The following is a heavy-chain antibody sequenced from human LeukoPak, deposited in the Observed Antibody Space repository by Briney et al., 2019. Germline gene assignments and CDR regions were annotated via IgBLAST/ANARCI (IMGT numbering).Heavy chain of an antibody. CDR2: ISYNGSNK. D-gene: IGHD2-2*01. CDR1: GFTFSSHA. V-gene: IGHV3-30-3*01. CDR3: ARPSFKRYCSSTSCYGDYYYYYMDV. J-gene: IGHJ6*03. Sequence: GGSLRLSCAASGFTFSSHAMHWVRQAPGKGLEWVAVISYNGSNKYYADSVKGRFTISRDNSKNTLYLQMNSLRAEDTAVYYCARPSFKRYCSSTSCYGDYYYYYMDVWGKGTTVTVSS.